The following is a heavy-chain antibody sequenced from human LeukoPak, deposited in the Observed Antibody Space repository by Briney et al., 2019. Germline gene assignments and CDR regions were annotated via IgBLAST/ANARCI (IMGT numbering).Heavy chain of an antibody. CDR1: GNSISSGDNY. V-gene: IGHV4-61*02. CDR2: IYTSGST. Sequence: PSQTLSLTCTVSGNSISSGDNYWSWIRQPAGKGLEWIGRIYTSGSTNYNPSLKSRVTISGDTSKNQFSLRLSSVTAADTAVYYCARAVTMAYYMDVWGKGTTVTISS. J-gene: IGHJ6*03. D-gene: IGHD3-10*01. CDR3: ARAVTMAYYMDV.